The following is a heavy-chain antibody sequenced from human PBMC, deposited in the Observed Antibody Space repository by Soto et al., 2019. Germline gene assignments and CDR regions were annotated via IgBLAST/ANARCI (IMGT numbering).Heavy chain of an antibody. CDR1: GFTFSSYA. D-gene: IGHD6-19*01. CDR2: ISGSGGST. Sequence: GGSLRLSCEASGFTFSSYAMSWVRQAPGKGLEWVSAISGSGGSTYYADSVKGRFTISRDNSKNTLYLQMNSLRAEDTAVYYCAKCGIAVAGTDLDYWGQGTLVTVS. J-gene: IGHJ4*02. V-gene: IGHV3-23*01. CDR3: AKCGIAVAGTDLDY.